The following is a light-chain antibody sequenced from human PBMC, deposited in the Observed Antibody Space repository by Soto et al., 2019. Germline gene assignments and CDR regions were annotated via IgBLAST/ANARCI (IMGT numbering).Light chain of an antibody. CDR3: QQRSNWPLT. Sequence: EIVLTQSPATLSLSPGERATLSCRASQSVSSYLAWYQQKPGQAPRLLIYDASTRATCIPARFSGSGSGTDFTITISSLEPDDFAVYYCQQRSNWPLTFGPGTKVDIK. CDR1: QSVSSY. CDR2: DAS. V-gene: IGKV3-11*01. J-gene: IGKJ3*01.